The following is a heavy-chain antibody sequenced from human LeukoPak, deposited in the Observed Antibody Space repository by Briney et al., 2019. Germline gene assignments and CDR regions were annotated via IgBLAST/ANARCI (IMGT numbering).Heavy chain of an antibody. J-gene: IGHJ3*01. V-gene: IGHV4-59*01. CDR1: GGSISSYY. CDR3: ARDHNAFDF. CDR2: IYYSGST. Sequence: SETLSLTCTVSGGSISSYYWSWIRQPPGKGLEWVGYIYYSGSTNYNPSLKSRVTISVDTSKNQFSLKLSSVTAADTAVYYCARDHNAFDFWGQGTMVTVSS.